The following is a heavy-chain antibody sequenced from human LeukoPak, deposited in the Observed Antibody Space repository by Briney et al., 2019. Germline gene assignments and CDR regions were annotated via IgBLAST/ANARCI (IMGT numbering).Heavy chain of an antibody. Sequence: SETLSLTGAVYGGSFSGYYWSWIRQPPGKGLEWIGEINHSGSTNYNPSLKSRVTISVDTSKNQFSLKLSSVTAADTAVYYCAREELIAAVDYWGQGTLVTVSS. CDR2: INHSGST. CDR3: AREELIAAVDY. V-gene: IGHV4-34*01. CDR1: GGSFSGYY. J-gene: IGHJ4*02. D-gene: IGHD6-13*01.